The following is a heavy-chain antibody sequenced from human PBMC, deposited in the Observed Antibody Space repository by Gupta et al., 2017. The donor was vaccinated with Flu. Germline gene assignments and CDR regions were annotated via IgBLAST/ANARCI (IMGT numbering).Heavy chain of an antibody. CDR2: IGGGGDN. CDR3: ARDFYSQLLDALDL. J-gene: IGHJ3*01. D-gene: IGHD2-2*01. Sequence: AQGKGWEWAANIGGGGDNHYEASVKGRFTISRDNAKNTLYLQLNDRTVEDTAVYYCARDFYSQLLDALDLWGQGTLVTVSS. V-gene: IGHV3-23*01.